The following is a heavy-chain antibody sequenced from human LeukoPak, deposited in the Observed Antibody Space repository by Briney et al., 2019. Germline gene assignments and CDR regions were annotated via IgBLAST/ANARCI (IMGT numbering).Heavy chain of an antibody. V-gene: IGHV3-11*04. CDR2: ISGSGSDM. J-gene: IGHJ4*02. CDR3: AKDWYSSGPIDY. D-gene: IGHD6-19*01. Sequence: GGSLRLSCVVSGFGFSDSYMTWIRQTPGKGLEWLAYISGSGSDMYYADSVKGRFTISRDNSKNTLYLQMNSLRAEDTAVYYCAKDWYSSGPIDYWGQGTLVTVSS. CDR1: GFGFSDSY.